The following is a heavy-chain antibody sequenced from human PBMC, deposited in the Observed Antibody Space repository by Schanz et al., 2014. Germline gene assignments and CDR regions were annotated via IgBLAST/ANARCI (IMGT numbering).Heavy chain of an antibody. V-gene: IGHV3-33*08. J-gene: IGHJ4*01. CDR1: GFTFSDYY. Sequence: QVQLVESGGGLVKPGGSLRLSCAASGFTFSDYYMSWIRQAPGKGPEWVAVIWSDGSTKYYADSVKGRFTISRDNSKNTLYLQMNSLRADDTAVYYCAREQIMAAAGLVDYWGHGTLVTVSS. CDR3: AREQIMAAAGLVDY. CDR2: IWSDGSTK. D-gene: IGHD6-13*01.